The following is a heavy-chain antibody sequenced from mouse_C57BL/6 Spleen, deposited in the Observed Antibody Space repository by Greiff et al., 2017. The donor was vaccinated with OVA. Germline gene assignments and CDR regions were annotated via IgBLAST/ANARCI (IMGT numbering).Heavy chain of an antibody. J-gene: IGHJ2*01. CDR1: GYTFTSYW. V-gene: IGHV1-55*01. CDR2: IYPGSGST. Sequence: QVQLKQPGAELVKPGASVKMSCKASGYTFTSYWITWVKQRPGQGLEWIGDIYPGSGSTNYNEKFKSKATLTVDTSSSTAYMQLSSLTSEDSAVYYCARWYYGSSTWFAYWGQGTTLTVSS. CDR3: ARWYYGSSTWFAY. D-gene: IGHD1-1*01.